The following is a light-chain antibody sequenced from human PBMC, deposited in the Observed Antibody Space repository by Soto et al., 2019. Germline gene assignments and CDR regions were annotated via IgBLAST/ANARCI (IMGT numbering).Light chain of an antibody. J-gene: IGLJ3*02. Sequence: QLVLTQSPSASASLGASVKLTCTLSSGHSSYAIAWHQQQPEKGPRYLMKLNSDGSHSKGDGIPDRFSGSSSGAVRYLTISSLQSEDEADYYYQTWGTGIQVFGGGTKLTVL. CDR1: SGHSSYA. V-gene: IGLV4-69*01. CDR2: LNSDGSH. CDR3: QTWGTGIQV.